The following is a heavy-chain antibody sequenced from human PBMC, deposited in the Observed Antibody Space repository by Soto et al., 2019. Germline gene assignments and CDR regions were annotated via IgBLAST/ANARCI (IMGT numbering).Heavy chain of an antibody. J-gene: IGHJ2*01. CDR1: GDSVSSNSAA. D-gene: IGHD3-16*01. Sequence: TLSLTCAISGDSVSSNSAAWDWIRQSPSRGLEWLGRTYYRSKWYNDYAVSVKSRITINPDTSKNQFSLQLNSVTPEDTAVYYCARDSPPHYDYVWGSYRYFDLWGRGTLVTVSS. CDR3: ARDSPPHYDYVWGSYRYFDL. CDR2: TYYRSKWYN. V-gene: IGHV6-1*01.